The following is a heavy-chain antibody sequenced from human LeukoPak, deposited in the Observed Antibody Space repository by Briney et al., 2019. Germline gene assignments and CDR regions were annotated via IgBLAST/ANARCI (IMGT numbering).Heavy chain of an antibody. Sequence: QPGRSLRLSCAASGFTFSSYGMHWVRQAPGKGLERVAVISYDGSNKYYADSVKSRFTISRDNSKNTLYLQMNSLRAEDTAVYYCAKDSSGYRNYFDYWGQGTLVTVSS. CDR3: AKDSSGYRNYFDY. J-gene: IGHJ4*02. D-gene: IGHD3-22*01. V-gene: IGHV3-30*18. CDR2: ISYDGSNK. CDR1: GFTFSSYG.